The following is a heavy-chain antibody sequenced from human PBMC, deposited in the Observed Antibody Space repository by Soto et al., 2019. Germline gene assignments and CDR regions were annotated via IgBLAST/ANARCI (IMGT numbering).Heavy chain of an antibody. V-gene: IGHV4-34*01. D-gene: IGHD3-22*01. CDR1: GGSFSGYY. CDR2: INHSGST. J-gene: IGHJ1*01. Sequence: SETLSLTCAVYGGSFSGYYWSWIRQPPGKGLEWIGEINHSGSTNYNPSLKSRVTISVDTSKNQFSLKLSYVTAADTAVYYCARGDYYDSSGYCSEYFQHWGQGTLVT. CDR3: ARGDYYDSSGYCSEYFQH.